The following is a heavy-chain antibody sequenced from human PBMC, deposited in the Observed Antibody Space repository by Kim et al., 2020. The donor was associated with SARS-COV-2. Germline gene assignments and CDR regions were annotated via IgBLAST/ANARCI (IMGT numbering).Heavy chain of an antibody. CDR2: IKSDGSST. V-gene: IGHV3-74*01. Sequence: GGSLRLSCAASGFTFSSSWMNWVRQAPGMGLVWVSGIKSDGSSTSYADSVKGRFTISRDNAKNTLYLQMNSLRAEDTAVNKCVTNYGMDVWGQGTTVTVS. CDR1: GFTFSSSW. CDR3: VTNYGMDV. J-gene: IGHJ6*02.